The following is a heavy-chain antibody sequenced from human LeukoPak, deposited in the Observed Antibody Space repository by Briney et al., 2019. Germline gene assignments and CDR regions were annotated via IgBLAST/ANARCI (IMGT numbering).Heavy chain of an antibody. J-gene: IGHJ4*02. D-gene: IGHD3-22*01. CDR3: AKDVIHYYDSSGYPDY. CDR2: ISGSGGST. CDR1: GFTFSSYA. Sequence: PGGSLTLSCAASGFTFSSYAMSWVRQAPGKGLEWVSAISGSGGSTYYADSVKGRFTISRDNSKNTLYLQMNSLRAEDTAVYYCAKDVIHYYDSSGYPDYWGQGTLVTVSS. V-gene: IGHV3-23*01.